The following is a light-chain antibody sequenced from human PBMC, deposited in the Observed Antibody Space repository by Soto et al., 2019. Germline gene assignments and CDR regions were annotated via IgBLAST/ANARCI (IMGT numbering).Light chain of an antibody. CDR3: SSYTSSIPVV. CDR2: DVS. V-gene: IGLV2-14*01. Sequence: QPVSVSGSPGQSITISCTGTSSDVGGYNYVSWYQQHPGKAPKLMIYDVSNRPSGVSNRFSGSKSGNTASLTISGLQAEDEADYYCSSYTSSIPVVFGGGTKVTVL. CDR1: SSDVGGYNY. J-gene: IGLJ2*01.